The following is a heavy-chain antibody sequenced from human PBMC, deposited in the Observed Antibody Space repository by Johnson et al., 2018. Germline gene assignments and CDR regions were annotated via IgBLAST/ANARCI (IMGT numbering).Heavy chain of an antibody. D-gene: IGHD3-10*01. J-gene: IGHJ3*02. Sequence: QVQLQQSGPGLVKPSQTLSLTCAISGDSVSSNTAGWNWIRHSPSRGLEWLGRTYYRSKWFNDYAVSVKMRINIHPDTSKNQFSLHLNPLTPGDTAVYYCVRGGGAFNIWGQGTMVTV. CDR2: TYYRSKWFN. CDR1: GDSVSSNTAG. CDR3: VRGGGAFNI. V-gene: IGHV6-1*01.